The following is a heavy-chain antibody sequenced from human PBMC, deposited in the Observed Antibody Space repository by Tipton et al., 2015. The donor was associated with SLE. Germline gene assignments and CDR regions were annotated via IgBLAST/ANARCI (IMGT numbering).Heavy chain of an antibody. Sequence: TLSLTCTVSGGSISSYYWSWIRQPPGKGLEWIGEINHSGSTNYNPSLKSRVTISVDTSKNQFSLRLSSVTAADTAVYYCEADSYDGMDVWGQGTTVTVSS. CDR1: GGSISSYY. J-gene: IGHJ6*02. D-gene: IGHD3-16*01. CDR2: INHSGST. V-gene: IGHV4-34*01. CDR3: EADSYDGMDV.